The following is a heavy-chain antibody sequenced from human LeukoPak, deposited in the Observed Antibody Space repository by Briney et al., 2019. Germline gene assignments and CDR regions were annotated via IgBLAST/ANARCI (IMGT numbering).Heavy chain of an antibody. Sequence: GGSLRLSCAASGFTFSSYWMSWVRQAPGKGLEWVANIKQDGSEKYYVDSVKGRFTISRDNAKNSLYLQMNSLRAEDTAVYYCARGDRASSSIYYFYMDVWGKGTTVTVSS. J-gene: IGHJ6*03. D-gene: IGHD6-6*01. CDR3: ARGDRASSSIYYFYMDV. CDR2: IKQDGSEK. CDR1: GFTFSSYW. V-gene: IGHV3-7*04.